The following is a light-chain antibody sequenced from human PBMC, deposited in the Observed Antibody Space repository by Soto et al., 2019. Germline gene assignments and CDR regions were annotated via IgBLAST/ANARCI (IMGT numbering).Light chain of an antibody. CDR3: QQYRSSPLT. V-gene: IGKV3-20*01. Sequence: EIVLTQSPGTLSLSPGERATLSCRASQSVSSSYLAWYQQKPGQAPRLLIYGASSRATGIPDRFSGSGSGIDFPLTISRLEPEDFAVYYCQQYRSSPLTFGGGTKVEIK. CDR2: GAS. CDR1: QSVSSSY. J-gene: IGKJ4*01.